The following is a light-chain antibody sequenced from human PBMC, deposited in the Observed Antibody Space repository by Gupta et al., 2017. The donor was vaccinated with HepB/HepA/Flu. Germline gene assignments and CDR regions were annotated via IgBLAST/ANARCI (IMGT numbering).Light chain of an antibody. CDR1: QSLLHSNGYNY. Sequence: DIVMTQSPLSLPVTPGEPASISCRSSQSLLHSNGYNYLDWYLQKPGQSPQLLIYLGSNRASGVPDRFSGSGSGTDFTLKISRVEAEDVGVYYCRQALQMKVTFGHGTKVDIK. CDR2: LGS. CDR3: RQALQMKVT. J-gene: IGKJ3*01. V-gene: IGKV2-28*01.